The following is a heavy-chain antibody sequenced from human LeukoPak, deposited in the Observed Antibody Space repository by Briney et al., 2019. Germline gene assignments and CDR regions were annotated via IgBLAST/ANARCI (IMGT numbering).Heavy chain of an antibody. V-gene: IGHV4-31*03. CDR2: IYYSGST. J-gene: IGHJ4*02. CDR3: ARDSTEDYFDY. CDR1: GGSIRSGGYY. Sequence: SETLSLTCTVSGGSIRSGGYYWSWIRQHPGKGLEWIGYIYYSGSTYYNPSLKSRVTISVDTSKNQFSLKLSSVTAADTAVYYCARDSTEDYFDYWGQGTLVTVSS.